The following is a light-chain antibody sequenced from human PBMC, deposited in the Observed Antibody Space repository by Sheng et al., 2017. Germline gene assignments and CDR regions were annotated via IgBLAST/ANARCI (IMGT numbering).Light chain of an antibody. CDR1: QSISYW. CDR3: QHYNIYSPWT. V-gene: IGKV1-5*03. J-gene: IGKJ1*01. Sequence: DIQMTQSPSTLSASVGDTVTITCRASQSISYWLAWYQQKPGEAPKLLIYKAYTLQRGVPSRFSGSGSGTEFTLTISSLQPDDFATYYCQHYNIYSPWTFGQGTKVDIK. CDR2: KAY.